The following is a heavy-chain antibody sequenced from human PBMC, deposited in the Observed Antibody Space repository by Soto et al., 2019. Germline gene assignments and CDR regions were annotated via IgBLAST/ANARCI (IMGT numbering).Heavy chain of an antibody. CDR3: ARVGGGYQLLHAFDI. CDR1: GFTFSSYS. Sequence: EVQVVESGGGLVKPGGSLRLSCAASGFTFSSYSMNWVCQAPGKGLEWVSSISSSSSYIYYADSVKGRFTISRDNAKNSLYLQMNSLRAEDTAVYYCARVGGGYQLLHAFDIWGQGTMVTVSS. V-gene: IGHV3-21*01. J-gene: IGHJ3*02. CDR2: ISSSSSYI. D-gene: IGHD2-2*01.